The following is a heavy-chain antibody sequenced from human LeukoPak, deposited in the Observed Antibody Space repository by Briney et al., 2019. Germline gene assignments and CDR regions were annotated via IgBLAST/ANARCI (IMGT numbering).Heavy chain of an antibody. J-gene: IGHJ3*01. CDR2: LNGDGTNI. CDR1: GLTFSSHW. CDR3: ARSQSGVFDV. D-gene: IGHD2-8*01. V-gene: IGHV3-74*01. Sequence: GGSLRLSCAASGLTFSSHWMHWVRHVPGKGLVWVSRLNGDGTNIIYADSVKGRFTISRDNAENTLYLQMNSLRAEDTALYYCARSQSGVFDVWGQGTMVTVSS.